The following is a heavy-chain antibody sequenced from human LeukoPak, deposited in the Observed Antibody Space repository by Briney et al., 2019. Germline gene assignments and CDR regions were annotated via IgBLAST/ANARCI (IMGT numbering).Heavy chain of an antibody. CDR3: ARGDGGDFTRYYYYYYMDV. J-gene: IGHJ6*03. CDR2: ISSSGSTI. Sequence: PGGSLRLSCAASGFIFSDYYMSWIRQAPGKGLEWVSYISSSGSTIYYADSVKGRFTISRDNAKNSLYLQMNSLRAEDTAVYYCARGDGGDFTRYYYYYYMDVWGKGTTVTVSS. CDR1: GFIFSDYY. V-gene: IGHV3-11*04. D-gene: IGHD2-21*01.